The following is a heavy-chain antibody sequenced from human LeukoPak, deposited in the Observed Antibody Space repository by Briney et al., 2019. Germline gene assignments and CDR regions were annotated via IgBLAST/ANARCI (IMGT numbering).Heavy chain of an antibody. Sequence: PGGSLRLSCAAPGFTLSRYDMTWVRQAPGKGLEWVSTISTSGDSTYHADSVKGRFTISRDNSKNTLYLQMNSLRADDTAVYYCAKHLTGTNSPFDYWGQGTLVTVSS. CDR1: GFTLSRYD. CDR2: ISTSGDST. D-gene: IGHD3-3*02. CDR3: AKHLTGTNSPFDY. V-gene: IGHV3-23*01. J-gene: IGHJ4*02.